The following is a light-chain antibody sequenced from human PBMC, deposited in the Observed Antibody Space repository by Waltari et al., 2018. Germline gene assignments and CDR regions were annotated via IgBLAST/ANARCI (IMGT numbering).Light chain of an antibody. J-gene: IGKJ1*01. CDR2: KVS. CDR3: MQGTHFPPWT. Sequence: DVVMTQSPLSLPITPGQPASMTCRSSQSLLHSNGNTYLSWFLQKPGQPPRRLIYKVSNRDSGVPDRFSGSGAGTDFTLKISRVEAEDVGVYYCMQGTHFPPWTFGQGTKVESK. V-gene: IGKV2-30*02. CDR1: QSLLHSNGNTY.